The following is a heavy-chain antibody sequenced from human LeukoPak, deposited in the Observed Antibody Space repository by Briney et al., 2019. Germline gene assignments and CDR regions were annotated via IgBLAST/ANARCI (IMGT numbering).Heavy chain of an antibody. CDR1: GFTLSSYG. CDR2: ISYDGSNK. V-gene: IGHV3-30*18. J-gene: IGHJ6*02. D-gene: IGHD6-13*01. CDR3: AKEERAAAGTYYYYGMDV. Sequence: HAGRSLRLSCAASGFTLSSYGMHWVRQAPGKGLEWVAVISYDGSNKYYADSVKGRFTISRDNSKNTLYLQMNSLRAEDTAVYYCAKEERAAAGTYYYYGMDVWGQGTTVTVSS.